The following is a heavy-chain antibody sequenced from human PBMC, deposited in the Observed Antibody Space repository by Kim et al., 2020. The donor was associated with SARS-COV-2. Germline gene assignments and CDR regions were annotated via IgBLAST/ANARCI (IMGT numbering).Heavy chain of an antibody. CDR3: ARDATRSSWIDF. D-gene: IGHD6-13*01. CDR2: MKEDGTEI. J-gene: IGHJ4*02. Sequence: GGSLRLSCATAGFNFSNFWMSWVRQAPGKGLEWLAGMKEDGTEIHYVGSVRGRFTISRDNAKDLLYLQMDSLRAEDTAVYFCARDATRSSWIDFWGQG. V-gene: IGHV3-7*05. CDR1: GFNFSNFW.